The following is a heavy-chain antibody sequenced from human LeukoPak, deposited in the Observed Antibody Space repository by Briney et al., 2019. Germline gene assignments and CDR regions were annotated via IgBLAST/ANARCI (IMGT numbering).Heavy chain of an antibody. Sequence: PSETLSLTCTVSGYSISSGYYWGCIRQPPGQGLEWIGIIYHSGSTNSNPSLKSRVTITVDTSKNQYTLSLRSVSPADTAAYDCASSQLGGEFDYWGEG. D-gene: IGHD2-2*01. CDR1: GYSISSGYY. CDR3: ASSQLGGEFDY. CDR2: IYHSGST. J-gene: IGHJ4*02. V-gene: IGHV4-38-2*02.